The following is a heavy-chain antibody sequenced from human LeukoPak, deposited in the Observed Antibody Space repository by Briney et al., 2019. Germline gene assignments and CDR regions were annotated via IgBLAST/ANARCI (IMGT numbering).Heavy chain of an antibody. CDR1: GFTFSSYS. J-gene: IGHJ6*02. Sequence: GGSLRLSCAASGFTFSSYSMNWVRQASGKGLEWVSSISSSSSYIYYADSVKGRFTISRDNAKNSLYLQMNSLRAEDTAVYYCARFSYSSGWYGLYGMDVWGQGTTVTVSS. D-gene: IGHD6-19*01. CDR3: ARFSYSSGWYGLYGMDV. CDR2: ISSSSSYI. V-gene: IGHV3-21*01.